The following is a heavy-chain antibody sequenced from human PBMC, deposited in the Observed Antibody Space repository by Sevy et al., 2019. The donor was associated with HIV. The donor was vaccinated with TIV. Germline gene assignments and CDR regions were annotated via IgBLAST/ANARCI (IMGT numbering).Heavy chain of an antibody. V-gene: IGHV1-46*01. Sequence: ASVKVSCTASGYTFTDYYIHWVRQAPGQGLECMGIINPNGGGTNYAQSFQGRVTMTRDTSTSTVYMELRSLRSEDSAVYYCARVDSCGGDCYYFDYWGQGTLVTVSS. CDR2: INPNGGGT. CDR1: GYTFTDYY. D-gene: IGHD2-21*02. J-gene: IGHJ4*02. CDR3: ARVDSCGGDCYYFDY.